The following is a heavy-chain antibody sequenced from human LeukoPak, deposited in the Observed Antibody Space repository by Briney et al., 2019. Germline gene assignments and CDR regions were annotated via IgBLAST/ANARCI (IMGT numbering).Heavy chain of an antibody. D-gene: IGHD6-19*01. CDR2: IYTSGST. V-gene: IGHV4-4*07. CDR3: ARDRSWLASYYFDY. Sequence: SETLSLTCTVSGGSISSYYWSWLRQPAGKGLEWIGRIYTSGSTNYNPSLKSRVTMSVDTSKNQFSLKLSSVTAADTAVYYCARDRSWLASYYFDYWGQGTLVTVSS. J-gene: IGHJ4*02. CDR1: GGSISSYY.